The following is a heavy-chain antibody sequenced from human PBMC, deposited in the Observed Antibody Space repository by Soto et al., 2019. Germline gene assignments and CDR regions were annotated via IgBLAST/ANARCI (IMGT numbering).Heavy chain of an antibody. Sequence: QVQLVQSGAEVKKPGASVKVSCKASGYTFTNYDINWVRQAPGQGLEWMGWISTYTGNTNYAQKLQGRVTMTTDTATRPAYTELRRVRADDRAVNYCETGDYYGSGRPTPGGMDVWGQGTTVTVSS. CDR3: ETGDYYGSGRPTPGGMDV. V-gene: IGHV1-18*01. J-gene: IGHJ6*02. CDR2: ISTYTGNT. D-gene: IGHD3-10*01. CDR1: GYTFTNYD.